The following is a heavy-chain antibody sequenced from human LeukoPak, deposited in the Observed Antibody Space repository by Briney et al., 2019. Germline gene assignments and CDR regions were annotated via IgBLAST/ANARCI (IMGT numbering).Heavy chain of an antibody. V-gene: IGHV4-59*01. Sequence: SETLSLTCTVSGGSISSYYWSWIRQPPGKGLEWIGYIYYSGSTNYNPSLKSQVTISVDTSKNQFSLKLSSVTAADTAVYYCARIGVDTATDYWGQGTLVTVSS. CDR2: IYYSGST. CDR3: ARIGVDTATDY. CDR1: GGSISSYY. J-gene: IGHJ4*02. D-gene: IGHD5-18*01.